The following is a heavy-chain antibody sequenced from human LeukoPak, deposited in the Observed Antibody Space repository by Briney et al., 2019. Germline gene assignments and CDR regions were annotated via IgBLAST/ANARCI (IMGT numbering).Heavy chain of an antibody. CDR2: IKSNADGGTP. CDR3: TTFYHEYSPY. Sequence: GGSLRLSCAASGFSFMNAWMIWVRQAPGKGLECVSRIKSNADGGTPDYAPPARGRFTISRDDSNNTLYLQMNSLRTEDTAVYYCTTFYHEYSPYWGRGTLVTVSS. CDR1: GFSFMNAW. V-gene: IGHV3-15*01. J-gene: IGHJ4*02. D-gene: IGHD2/OR15-2a*01.